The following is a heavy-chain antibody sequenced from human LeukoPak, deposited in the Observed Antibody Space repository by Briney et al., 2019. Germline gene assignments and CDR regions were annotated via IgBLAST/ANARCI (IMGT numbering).Heavy chain of an antibody. Sequence: GGSLRLSCAASGFTFSSYAMSWVRQAPGKGLEWVSAISGSGGSTYYADSVKGRFTISRDNSKNTLYLQMNSLRAEDTAVYYCAKDHTGYCSSTSCYTVPFDYWGQGTLVTVSS. CDR2: ISGSGGST. V-gene: IGHV3-23*01. CDR3: AKDHTGYCSSTSCYTVPFDY. D-gene: IGHD2-2*02. CDR1: GFTFSSYA. J-gene: IGHJ4*02.